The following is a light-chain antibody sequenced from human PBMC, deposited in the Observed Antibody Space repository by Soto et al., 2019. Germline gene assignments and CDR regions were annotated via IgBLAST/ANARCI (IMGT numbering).Light chain of an antibody. Sequence: DIVMTQSPDSLAVSLGERATINCKSSQSVLLTSNNKNYLAWYQQKPGQPPKLLIYWASTRESGVPDRFSASGSGTDFTLTSTSLQAQDVAVYYCQQYYSPPSTFGQGARLEIK. CDR2: WAS. J-gene: IGKJ5*01. CDR1: QSVLLTSNNKNY. V-gene: IGKV4-1*01. CDR3: QQYYSPPST.